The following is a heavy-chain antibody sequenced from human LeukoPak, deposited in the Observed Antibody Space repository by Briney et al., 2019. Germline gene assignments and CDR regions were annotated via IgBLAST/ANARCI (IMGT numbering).Heavy chain of an antibody. V-gene: IGHV3-66*01. D-gene: IGHD3-10*01. CDR2: IYSGGST. J-gene: IGHJ3*02. Sequence: RPGGSLRLSCAASGFTFSSYEMNWVRQAPGKGLEWVSVIYSGGSTYYADSVKGRFTISRDNSKNTLYLQMNSLRAEDTAVYYCAREITMVRGATPQGAFDIWGQGTMVTVSS. CDR1: GFTFSSYE. CDR3: AREITMVRGATPQGAFDI.